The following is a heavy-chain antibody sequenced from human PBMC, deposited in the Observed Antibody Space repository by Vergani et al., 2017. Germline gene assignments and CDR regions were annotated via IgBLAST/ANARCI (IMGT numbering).Heavy chain of an antibody. CDR1: GGSISSSSYY. CDR2: IYYSGST. Sequence: QLQLQESGPGLVKPSETLSLTCTVSGGSISSSSYYWGWIRQPPGKGLEWIGSIYYSGSTYSNPSLKSRVTISVDTSKNQFSLKLSSVTAADTAVYYCARVSLVTSFGVVMDYMDVWGKGTTVTVSS. J-gene: IGHJ6*03. V-gene: IGHV4-39*07. D-gene: IGHD3-3*01. CDR3: ARVSLVTSFGVVMDYMDV.